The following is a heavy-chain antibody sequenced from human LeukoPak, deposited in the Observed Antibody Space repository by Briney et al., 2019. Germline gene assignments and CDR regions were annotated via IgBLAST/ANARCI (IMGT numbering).Heavy chain of an antibody. D-gene: IGHD2-21*01. CDR2: LYSGSDT. J-gene: IGHJ2*01. V-gene: IGHV3-53*01. CDR1: GFTFSTNY. Sequence: GGSLTLSCAASGFTFSTNYMNWVRQAPGKGLEWVSILYSGSDTYYADSVKGRFTISRDNSRNILFLHMNSLKAEDTAIYYCARVGDHFHWFLDLWGRGTLVAVSS. CDR3: ARVGDHFHWFLDL.